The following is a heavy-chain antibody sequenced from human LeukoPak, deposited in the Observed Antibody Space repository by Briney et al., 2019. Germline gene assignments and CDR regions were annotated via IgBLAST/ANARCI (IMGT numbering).Heavy chain of an antibody. D-gene: IGHD2-15*01. J-gene: IGHJ4*02. CDR2: IYYSGST. V-gene: IGHV4-31*03. CDR3: AREVAASFDY. Sequence: SETLSLTCTVSGGSISSGGYYWSWIRQHPGKGLEWIGYIYYSGSTYYNPSLKSRVTISVDTSKNQFPLKLSSVTAADTAVYYCAREVAASFDYWGQGTLVTVSS. CDR1: GGSISSGGYY.